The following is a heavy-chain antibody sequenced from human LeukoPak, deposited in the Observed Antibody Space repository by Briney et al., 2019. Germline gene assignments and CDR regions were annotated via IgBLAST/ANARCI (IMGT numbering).Heavy chain of an antibody. CDR1: GGTFSSYA. Sequence: SVKVSCKASGGTFSSYAISWVRQAPGHGLEWIGGIIPIFGTANYAQKFQGRVTITTDESTSTAYMELSSLRSEDTAVYYCARSDSSSWYWRYNWFDPWGQGTLVTVSS. CDR3: ARSDSSSWYWRYNWFDP. J-gene: IGHJ5*02. CDR2: IIPIFGTA. V-gene: IGHV1-69*05. D-gene: IGHD6-13*01.